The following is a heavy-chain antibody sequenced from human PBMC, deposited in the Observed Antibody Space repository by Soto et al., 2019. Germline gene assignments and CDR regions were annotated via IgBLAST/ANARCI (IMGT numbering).Heavy chain of an antibody. V-gene: IGHV1-18*01. D-gene: IGHD3-10*01. CDR1: GYTFGTYG. Sequence: ASVKVSGSASGYTFGTYGFIWVRQAPGEGLEWLGWISTYNGKTDYAQKFQGRVTLTTDASTHTAYMELRSLRFDDTAVYYCARLVISHLYYFDYWGPGSLVTVSS. J-gene: IGHJ4*02. CDR3: ARLVISHLYYFDY. CDR2: ISTYNGKT.